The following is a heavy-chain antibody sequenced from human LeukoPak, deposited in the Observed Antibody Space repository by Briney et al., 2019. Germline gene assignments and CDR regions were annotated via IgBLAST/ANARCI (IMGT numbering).Heavy chain of an antibody. V-gene: IGHV3-23*01. CDR1: GFTFSSSA. CDR3: AKDKGAGDRYYYYGMDV. J-gene: IGHJ6*02. CDR2: ISGSGITT. Sequence: GGSLRLSCAASGFTFSSSAMSWVRQAPGKGLEWVSSISGSGITTYYADSVKGRFTISRDNSKNTLYLQMNSLRAEDTAVYYCAKDKGAGDRYYYYGMDVWGQGTTVTVSS. D-gene: IGHD2-21*02.